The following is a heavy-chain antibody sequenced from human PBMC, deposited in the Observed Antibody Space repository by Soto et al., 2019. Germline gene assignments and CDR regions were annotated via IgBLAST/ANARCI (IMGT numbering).Heavy chain of an antibody. Sequence: QVQLVESGGGVVQPGRSLRLSCAASGFTFSSYGMHWVRQAPGKGLEWVAVISYDGSNKYYADSVKGRFTISRDNSKNTLYLQMNSLRAEDTAVYYCAKDSVLRYFDWPPGAFDIWGQGTMVTVSS. V-gene: IGHV3-30*18. CDR2: ISYDGSNK. CDR3: AKDSVLRYFDWPPGAFDI. D-gene: IGHD3-9*01. J-gene: IGHJ3*02. CDR1: GFTFSSYG.